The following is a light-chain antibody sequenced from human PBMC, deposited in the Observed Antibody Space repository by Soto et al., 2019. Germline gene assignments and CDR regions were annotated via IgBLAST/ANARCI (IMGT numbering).Light chain of an antibody. Sequence: EIVLTTSPATLSLSPGNRATLSCRASESVSRYSAWYQQKPGQAPRLLIYDASSRAAGIPARFSGSGSGTDFTLTITSLEPEDFAVYYCQQRSDWPSTFGGGTKVEIK. CDR2: DAS. CDR3: QQRSDWPST. CDR1: ESVSRY. J-gene: IGKJ4*01. V-gene: IGKV3-11*01.